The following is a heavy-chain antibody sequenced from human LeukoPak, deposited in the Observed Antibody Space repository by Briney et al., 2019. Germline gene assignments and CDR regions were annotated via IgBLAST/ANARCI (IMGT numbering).Heavy chain of an antibody. CDR1: GFSLDDYA. CDR2: ISWIIGSI. J-gene: IGHJ3*02. V-gene: IGHV3-9*01. Sequence: PGLSLRLSCAQSGFSLDDYATHWLRQAPGAGLEGVSGISWIIGSIGYAHSVKGRFTISSVTAKDSLYLQMNSLIGEGPALYYISKDKRAWGPDAFDIWGQGAMVAVSS. D-gene: IGHD3-16*01. CDR3: SKDKRAWGPDAFDI.